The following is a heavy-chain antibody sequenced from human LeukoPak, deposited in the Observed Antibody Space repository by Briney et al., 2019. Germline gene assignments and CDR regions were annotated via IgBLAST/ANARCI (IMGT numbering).Heavy chain of an antibody. J-gene: IGHJ4*02. Sequence: GGSLRLSCAASGFTFSTFAMIWVRQAPGKGLEWVSSISSSSSYIYYADSVKGRFTISRDNAKNSLYLQMNSLRAEDTAVYYCARDRVAGPFDYWGQGTLVTVSS. D-gene: IGHD6-19*01. CDR3: ARDRVAGPFDY. CDR2: ISSSSSYI. V-gene: IGHV3-21*01. CDR1: GFTFSTFA.